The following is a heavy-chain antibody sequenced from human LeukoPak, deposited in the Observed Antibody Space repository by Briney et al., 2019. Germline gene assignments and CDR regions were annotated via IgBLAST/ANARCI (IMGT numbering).Heavy chain of an antibody. Sequence: SETLSLTCTVSGGSISSSSYYWGWIRQPPGKGLEWIGSIYYSGSIYYNPSLKSRVTISVDTSKNQFSLKLSSVTAADTAVYYCARQESGSSYFDYWGQGTLVTVSS. V-gene: IGHV4-39*01. D-gene: IGHD1-26*01. CDR1: GGSISSSSYY. CDR3: ARQESGSSYFDY. J-gene: IGHJ4*02. CDR2: IYYSGSI.